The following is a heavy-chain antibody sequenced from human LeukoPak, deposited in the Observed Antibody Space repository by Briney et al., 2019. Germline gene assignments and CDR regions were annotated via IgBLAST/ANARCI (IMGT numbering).Heavy chain of an antibody. Sequence: GGSLRLSCAASGFTFSSYAMSWVRQAPGKGLEWVSSISSSSSYIYYADSVKGRFTISRDNAKNSLYLQMNSLRAEDTAVYYCARSSTVVTPDDYWGQGTLVTVSS. CDR1: GFTFSSYA. CDR2: ISSSSSYI. D-gene: IGHD4-23*01. J-gene: IGHJ4*02. CDR3: ARSSTVVTPDDY. V-gene: IGHV3-21*01.